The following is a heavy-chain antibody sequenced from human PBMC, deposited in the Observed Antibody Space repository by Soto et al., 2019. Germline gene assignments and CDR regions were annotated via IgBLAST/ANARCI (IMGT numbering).Heavy chain of an antibody. CDR3: ARGDSGYSSYAY. J-gene: IGHJ4*02. CDR1: GFTFTSYT. Sequence: EVQLVESGGGLVKPGGSLRLSCAASGFTFTSYTMNWVRQAPGKGLEWVSSISSSSSYIYYADSVKGRFTISRDNAKNSLYLQMNSLRAEDTAVYYCARGDSGYSSYAYWGQGTLVTVSS. V-gene: IGHV3-21*01. D-gene: IGHD5-12*01. CDR2: ISSSSSYI.